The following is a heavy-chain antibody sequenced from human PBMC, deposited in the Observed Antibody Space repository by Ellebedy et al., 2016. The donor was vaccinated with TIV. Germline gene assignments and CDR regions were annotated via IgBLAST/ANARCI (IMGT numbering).Heavy chain of an antibody. V-gene: IGHV3-9*01. D-gene: IGHD5-12*01. Sequence: GGSLRLXCAASGFTFDDYAMHWVRQAPGKGLEWVSGISWNSGSIGYADSVKGRFTISRDNAKNSLYLQMNSLRAEDTAVYYCARDPIERGYSGYDQTPPFDYWGQGTLVTVSS. J-gene: IGHJ4*02. CDR1: GFTFDDYA. CDR3: ARDPIERGYSGYDQTPPFDY. CDR2: ISWNSGSI.